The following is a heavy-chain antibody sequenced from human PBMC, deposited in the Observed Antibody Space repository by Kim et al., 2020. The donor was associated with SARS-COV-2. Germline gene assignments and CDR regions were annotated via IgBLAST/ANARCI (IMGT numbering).Heavy chain of an antibody. CDR1: GGSISSGGYY. J-gene: IGHJ4*02. CDR2: IYYSGST. CDR3: ARLRSITIFGVVIGSNFDY. V-gene: IGHV4-31*03. Sequence: SETLSLTCTVSGGSISSGGYYWSWIRQHPGKGLEWIGYIYYSGSTYYNPSLKSRVTISVDTSKNQFSLKLSSVTAADTAVYYCARLRSITIFGVVIGSNFDYWGQGTLVTVSS. D-gene: IGHD3-3*01.